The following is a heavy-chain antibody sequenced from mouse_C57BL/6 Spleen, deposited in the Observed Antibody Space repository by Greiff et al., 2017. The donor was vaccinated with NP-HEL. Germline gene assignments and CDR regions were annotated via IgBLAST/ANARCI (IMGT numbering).Heavy chain of an antibody. V-gene: IGHV1-26*01. D-gene: IGHD1-1*01. CDR2: INPNNGGT. CDR3: ARSIIYYYGSSFDY. CDR1: GYTFTDYY. Sequence: EVQLQQSGPELVKPGASVKISCKASGYTFTDYYMNWVKQSHGKSLEWIGDINPNNGGTSYNQKFKGKATLTVDKSSSTAYMELRSLTSEDSAVYYCARSIIYYYGSSFDYWGQGTTLTVSS. J-gene: IGHJ2*01.